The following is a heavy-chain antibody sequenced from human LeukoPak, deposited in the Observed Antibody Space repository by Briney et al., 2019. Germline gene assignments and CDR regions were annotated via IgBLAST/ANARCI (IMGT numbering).Heavy chain of an antibody. CDR1: GFTFSSYA. Sequence: GGSLRLSCAASGFTFSSYAMHWVRQAPGKGLEWVAVISFDVSDKYYADSMRGRFTISRDNSKNTVYLQMNSLRAEDTAVYYCARGKLPLFDYWGQGTLVTVSS. D-gene: IGHD3-10*01. V-gene: IGHV3-30*04. CDR3: ARGKLPLFDY. J-gene: IGHJ4*02. CDR2: ISFDVSDK.